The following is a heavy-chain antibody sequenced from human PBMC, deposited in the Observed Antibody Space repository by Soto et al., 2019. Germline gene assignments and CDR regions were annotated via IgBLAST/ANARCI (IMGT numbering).Heavy chain of an antibody. CDR3: AKDLLYYDFWSGRFDY. CDR2: ISYDGSNK. J-gene: IGHJ4*02. Sequence: GVSPRLSFAASEFTFSSYGMHWVRQAPGKGLEWVAVISYDGSNKYYADSVKGRFTISRDNSKNTLYLQMNSLRAEDTAVYYCAKDLLYYDFWSGRFDYWGQGTLVTVSS. D-gene: IGHD3-3*01. V-gene: IGHV3-30*18. CDR1: EFTFSSYG.